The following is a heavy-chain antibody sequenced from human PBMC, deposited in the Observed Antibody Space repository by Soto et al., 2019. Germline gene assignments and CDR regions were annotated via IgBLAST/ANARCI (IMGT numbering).Heavy chain of an antibody. Sequence: VGSLRLSCAGSGFTFSNYAMSWVRQAPGKGLEWVSGPSGSGGSTYYADSVKGRFTVSRDNSKNTLFLQMNSLRAEDTAVYYCAKVVLLTSGYDYWDRYYFDYWGQGTLVTVSS. CDR1: GFTFSNYA. D-gene: IGHD5-12*01. CDR3: AKVVLLTSGYDYWDRYYFDY. V-gene: IGHV3-23*01. CDR2: PSGSGGST. J-gene: IGHJ4*02.